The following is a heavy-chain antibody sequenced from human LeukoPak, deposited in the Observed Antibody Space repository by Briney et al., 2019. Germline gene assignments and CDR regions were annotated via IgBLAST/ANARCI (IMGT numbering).Heavy chain of an antibody. D-gene: IGHD2-8*01. V-gene: IGHV4-39*01. J-gene: IGHJ4*02. CDR2: IYYSGTT. CDR3: AGNGVY. Sequence: SETLSLTCTVSGGSISSSDYYWGWTRQPPGKGLEWIASIYYSGTTHYNPSHQSRVTMSVDTSKNQFSLKLSSVTAGDTAVYYCAGNGVYWGQGTLVTVSS. CDR1: GGSISSSDYY.